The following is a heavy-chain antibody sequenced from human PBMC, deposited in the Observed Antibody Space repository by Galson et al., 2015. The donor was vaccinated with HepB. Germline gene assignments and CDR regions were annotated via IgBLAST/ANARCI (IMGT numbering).Heavy chain of an antibody. CDR1: GYTFTTYW. D-gene: IGHD2-2*01. Sequence: QSGAEVKKPGESLKISCKGSGYTFTTYWIAWVRQMPGKGLEWMGILYPGDSDTRYSPSFQGQVTISADKSISTAYLQWSSLKASDTAMYYCARLRVSTSSSRAFDIWGQGTMVTVSS. CDR3: ARLRVSTSSSRAFDI. CDR2: LYPGDSDT. J-gene: IGHJ3*02. V-gene: IGHV5-51*03.